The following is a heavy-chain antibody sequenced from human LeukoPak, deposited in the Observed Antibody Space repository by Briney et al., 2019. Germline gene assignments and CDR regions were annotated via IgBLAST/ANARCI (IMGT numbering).Heavy chain of an antibody. D-gene: IGHD4-11*01. CDR3: ARDLDYSTGFDY. J-gene: IGHJ4*02. V-gene: IGHV3-21*01. CDR2: ISSTVTYI. CDR1: GFTFSSSTFGSYT. Sequence: GSLRLSCATSGFTFSSSTFGSYTMNWVRQAPGEGLDWVSSISSTVTYIYYTDSVKGRFTISRDIANSLLYLQMNSLRADDTAVYYCARDLDYSTGFDYWGQGTLVTVSS.